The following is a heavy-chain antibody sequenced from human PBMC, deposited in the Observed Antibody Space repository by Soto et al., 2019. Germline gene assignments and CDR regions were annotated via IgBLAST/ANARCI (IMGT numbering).Heavy chain of an antibody. CDR1: GGSISSGGYY. V-gene: IGHV4-31*03. J-gene: IGHJ3*02. CDR2: IYYSGST. Sequence: SETLSLTCTVSGGSISSGGYYWSWIRQHRGKGLEWIGYIYYSGSTYYNPSLKSRVTISVDTSKNQFSLKLSSVTAADTAVYYCAREFLSGYSYGYLAFDIWGQGTMVTVSS. CDR3: AREFLSGYSYGYLAFDI. D-gene: IGHD5-18*01.